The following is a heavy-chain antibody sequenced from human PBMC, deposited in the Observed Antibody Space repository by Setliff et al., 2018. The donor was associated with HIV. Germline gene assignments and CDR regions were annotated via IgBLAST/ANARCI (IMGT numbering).Heavy chain of an antibody. J-gene: IGHJ3*02. CDR1: RFTFNNAW. D-gene: IGHD4-17*01. CDR3: TTTVTYDAFDI. V-gene: IGHV3-15*01. Sequence: GGSLRLSCAASRFTFNNAWMSWVRQAPGKGLEWVGRIKSKTDGGTTDYAAPVKVRFTISRDDSKNTLYLQMNSLKTEDTAVYYCTTTVTYDAFDIWGQGTMVTVSS. CDR2: IKSKTDGGTT.